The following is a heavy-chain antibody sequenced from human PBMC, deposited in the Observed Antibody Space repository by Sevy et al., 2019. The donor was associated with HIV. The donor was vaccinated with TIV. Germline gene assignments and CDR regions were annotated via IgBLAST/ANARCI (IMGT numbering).Heavy chain of an antibody. CDR1: GFTFSNAW. CDR3: TTVAQFTAFDI. J-gene: IGHJ3*02. V-gene: IGHV3-15*01. CDR2: IKSKTDGGTT. Sequence: GGSLRLSCAASGFTFSNAWMSWVRQAPGKGLEWVGRIKSKTDGGTTDYAARVKGRFTISRDHSKNTLYLKMNSLNTEDTDVYYCTTVAQFTAFDIWGQGTMVTVSS.